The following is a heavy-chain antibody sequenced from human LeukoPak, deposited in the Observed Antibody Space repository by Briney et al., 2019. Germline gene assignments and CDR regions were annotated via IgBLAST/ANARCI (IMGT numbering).Heavy chain of an antibody. J-gene: IGHJ4*02. CDR1: GYSFTSYG. V-gene: IGHV1-69*04. D-gene: IGHD3-22*01. Sequence: ASVKVSCKASGYSFTSYGINWVRQAPGQGLEWMGRIIPILGIANYAQKFQGRVTITADKSTSTAYMELSSLRSEDTAVYYCARSEDYYDSSGYYDYWGQGTLVTVSS. CDR3: ARSEDYYDSSGYYDY. CDR2: IIPILGIA.